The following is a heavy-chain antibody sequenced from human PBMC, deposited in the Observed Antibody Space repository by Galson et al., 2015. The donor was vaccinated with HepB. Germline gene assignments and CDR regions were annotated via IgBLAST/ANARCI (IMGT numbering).Heavy chain of an antibody. Sequence: SVKVSCKASGYTFTSYGISWVRQAPGQGLEWMGWISAYNGNTNYAQKVQGRVTMTTDTSTSTAYMELRSLRSDDTAVYYCARDFYLDSSSFDPWGQGTLVTVSS. D-gene: IGHD3-22*01. J-gene: IGHJ5*02. V-gene: IGHV1-18*04. CDR2: ISAYNGNT. CDR3: ARDFYLDSSSFDP. CDR1: GYTFTSYG.